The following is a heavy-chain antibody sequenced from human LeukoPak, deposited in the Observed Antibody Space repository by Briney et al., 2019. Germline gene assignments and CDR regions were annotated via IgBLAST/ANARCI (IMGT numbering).Heavy chain of an antibody. CDR3: ARRGKQARAAFDI. CDR1: DDSISSGGSY. CDR2: IYYSGST. D-gene: IGHD3-16*01. J-gene: IGHJ3*02. Sequence: PSETLSLTCTVSDDSISSGGSYWSWIRQHPGKGLEWIGYIYYSGSTHYNSSLKGRVTISVDTSKNQFSLKLSSVTAADTAVYYCARRGKQARAAFDIWGQGTMVTVSS. V-gene: IGHV4-31*03.